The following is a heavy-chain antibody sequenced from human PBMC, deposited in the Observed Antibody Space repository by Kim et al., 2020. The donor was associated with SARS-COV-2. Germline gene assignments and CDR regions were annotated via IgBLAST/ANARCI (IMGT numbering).Heavy chain of an antibody. CDR2: ST. CDR3: ARDRRAFDI. Sequence: STYTADSRKGRFTTTRHNSKNTQYLQMNSLRAEDTAVYYCARDRRAFDIWGQGTMVTVSS. V-gene: IGHV3-53*04. J-gene: IGHJ3*02.